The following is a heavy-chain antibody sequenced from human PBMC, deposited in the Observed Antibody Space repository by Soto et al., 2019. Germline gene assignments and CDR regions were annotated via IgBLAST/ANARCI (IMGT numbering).Heavy chain of an antibody. CDR1: GGSVSSGDYY. D-gene: IGHD6-13*01. V-gene: IGHV4-30-4*02. CDR3: DRDRHRSSYLWFDT. J-gene: IGHJ5*02. Sequence: PSETLSLTCTVSGGSVSSGDYYWSWIRQPPGKGLEWIGYIYYSGSTYYNPSLKSRVTISVDTSKNQFSLKLSSVTAADTAVYYCDRDRHRSSYLWFDTWGQGTLVTVSS. CDR2: IYYSGST.